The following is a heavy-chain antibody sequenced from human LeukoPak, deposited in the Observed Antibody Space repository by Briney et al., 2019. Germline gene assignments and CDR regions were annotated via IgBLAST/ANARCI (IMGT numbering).Heavy chain of an antibody. Sequence: GGSLRLSCAGSGITLSSYNMNWVRQAPGRGLEGFSSMSSSSSNKYHADSVKGRFTISRDNAKNSLYLQMNSLRAEDTAVYYCAREGGDWGQGTLVTVSS. J-gene: IGHJ4*02. CDR2: MSSSSSNK. V-gene: IGHV3-21*01. D-gene: IGHD3-16*01. CDR3: AREGGD. CDR1: GITLSSYN.